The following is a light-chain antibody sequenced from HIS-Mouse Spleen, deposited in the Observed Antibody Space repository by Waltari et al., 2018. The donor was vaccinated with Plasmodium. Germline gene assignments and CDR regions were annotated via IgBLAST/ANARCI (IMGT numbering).Light chain of an antibody. CDR2: EDS. Sequence: SYELTQPPSVSVSPGQTARITCHGDALPKKYAYWYQQKSVQAPVLVIYEDSKRPSGIPGRFSGSSSGTMATLTISGAQVEDEADYYCYSTDSSGNHRVFGGGTKLTVL. J-gene: IGLJ3*02. CDR1: ALPKKY. CDR3: YSTDSSGNHRV. V-gene: IGLV3-10*01.